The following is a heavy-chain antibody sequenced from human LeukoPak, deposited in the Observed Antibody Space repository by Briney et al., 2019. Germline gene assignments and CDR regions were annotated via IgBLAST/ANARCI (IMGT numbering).Heavy chain of an antibody. CDR3: AQQQPYDAFDI. CDR1: GYTFTSYG. Sequence: ASVKVSCKASGYTFTSYGISWVRQAPGQGLEWMGWINAGNGNTKYSQKFQGRVTITRDTSASTAYMELSSLRSEDTAVYYCAQQQPYDAFDIWGQGTMVTVSS. V-gene: IGHV1-3*01. D-gene: IGHD6-13*01. CDR2: INAGNGNT. J-gene: IGHJ3*02.